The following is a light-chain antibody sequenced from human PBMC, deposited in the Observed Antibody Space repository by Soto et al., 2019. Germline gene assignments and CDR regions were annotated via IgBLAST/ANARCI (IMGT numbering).Light chain of an antibody. Sequence: DIVLTQYPGSLSLSPGERATLSCRASQSISSSSLAWYQQKPGQATRLLFYGASMQATGIPDRCSGRGSGKYTPLTISRLEHDDFALFYCQQYGSSPYTFGQGTRLEIK. CDR3: QQYGSSPYT. V-gene: IGKV3-20*01. CDR2: GAS. CDR1: QSISSSS. J-gene: IGKJ2*01.